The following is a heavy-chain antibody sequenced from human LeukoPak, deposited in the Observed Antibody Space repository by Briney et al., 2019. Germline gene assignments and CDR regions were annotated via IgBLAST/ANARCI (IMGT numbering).Heavy chain of an antibody. J-gene: IGHJ4*02. V-gene: IGHV3-23*01. D-gene: IGHD6-6*01. CDR2: IRASGDRT. CDR1: GFTFINYG. CDR3: AKDPSIAGTAEYFDY. Sequence: GGSLRLSCVVSGFTFINYGMSWVRQAPGKGLEWVSTIRASGDRTYYAESVKGRFTMSGDNSKNTLYLQMNSLRAEDTAVYYCAKDPSIAGTAEYFDYWGQGTLVTVSS.